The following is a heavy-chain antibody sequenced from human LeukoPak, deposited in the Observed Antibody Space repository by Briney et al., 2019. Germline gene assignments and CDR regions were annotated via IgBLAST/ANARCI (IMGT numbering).Heavy chain of an antibody. D-gene: IGHD2/OR15-2a*01. Sequence: GGSLRLSCTASGFIFNTYSMNWVRLAPGKGLEWVSYISGSGGTTYYADAVKGRFTISRDNARNSLYLQMNSLRAEDTAVYYCAREGPRGNSQFDYWGQGTLVTVSS. CDR3: AREGPRGNSQFDY. J-gene: IGHJ4*02. CDR2: ISGSGGTT. V-gene: IGHV3-48*01. CDR1: GFIFNTYS.